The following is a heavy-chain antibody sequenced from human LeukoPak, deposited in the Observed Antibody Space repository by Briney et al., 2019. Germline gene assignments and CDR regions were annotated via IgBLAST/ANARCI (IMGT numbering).Heavy chain of an antibody. D-gene: IGHD3-9*01. V-gene: IGHV3-9*01. CDR3: AKDIRMVLRYFDFDY. J-gene: IGHJ4*02. CDR2: VSWNSGSI. Sequence: PGGSLRLSCAASGFTFDDYAMHWVRQAPGKGLEWVSGVSWNSGSIGYADSVKGRFTISRDNAKNSLYLQMNSLRAEDTALYYCAKDIRMVLRYFDFDYWGQGTLVTVSS. CDR1: GFTFDDYA.